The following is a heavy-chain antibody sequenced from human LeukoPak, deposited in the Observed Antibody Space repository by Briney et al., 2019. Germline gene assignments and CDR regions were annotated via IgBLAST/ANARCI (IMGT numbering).Heavy chain of an antibody. CDR3: ATFRLYNGAPDY. D-gene: IGHD3-10*01. CDR1: GFTFSRYS. J-gene: IGHJ4*02. CDR2: ISSSSSTI. V-gene: IGHV3-48*01. Sequence: GGSLRLSCAASGFTFSRYSMNWVRQAPGKGLEWVSYISSSSSTIYYADSVKGRFTISRDNAKNSLYLQVNSLRAEDTAVYYCATFRLYNGAPDYWGQGNLVTVSS.